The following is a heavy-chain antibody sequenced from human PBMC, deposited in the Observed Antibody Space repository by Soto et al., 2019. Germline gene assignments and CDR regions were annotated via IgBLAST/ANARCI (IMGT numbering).Heavy chain of an antibody. CDR2: IYYSGSS. CDR3: ARRERAAGTDWWFDP. J-gene: IGHJ5*02. Sequence: PSETLSLTCTVSGGSISSRSHYWGWIRQPPGKGLEWIGSIYYSGSSYYSPSLKSRVTISVDTSKNQFSLKLSSVTAADTAVYYCARRERAAGTDWWFDPRGQGTLVTVSS. CDR1: GGSISSRSHY. V-gene: IGHV4-39*01. D-gene: IGHD6-13*01.